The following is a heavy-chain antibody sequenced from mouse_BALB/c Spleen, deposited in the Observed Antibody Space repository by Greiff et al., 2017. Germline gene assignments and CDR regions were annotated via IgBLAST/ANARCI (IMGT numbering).Heavy chain of an antibody. D-gene: IGHD4-1*01. CDR3: ARELGHSYYAMDY. CDR1: GYTFTDYA. J-gene: IGHJ4*01. Sequence: QVQLKQSGPELVRPGVSVKISCKGSGYTFTDYAMHWVKQSHAKSLEWIGVISTYYGNTNYNQKFKGKATMTVDKSSSTAYMELARLTSEDSAIYYCARELGHSYYAMDYWGQGTSVTVSS. CDR2: ISTYYGNT. V-gene: IGHV1-67*01.